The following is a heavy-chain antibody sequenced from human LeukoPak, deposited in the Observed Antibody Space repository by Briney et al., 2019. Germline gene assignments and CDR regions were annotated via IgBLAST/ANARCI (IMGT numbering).Heavy chain of an antibody. CDR1: GGSISSGGYS. CDR2: IYHSGST. J-gene: IGHJ4*02. Sequence: SGTLSLTCAVSGGSISSGGYSWSWIRQPPGKGLEWIGYIYHSGSTYYNPSLKSRVTISVDRSKNQFSLKLSSVTAADTAVYYCASLPYYYDSSGYPTFYFDYWGQGTLVTVSS. D-gene: IGHD3-22*01. CDR3: ASLPYYYDSSGYPTFYFDY. V-gene: IGHV4-30-2*01.